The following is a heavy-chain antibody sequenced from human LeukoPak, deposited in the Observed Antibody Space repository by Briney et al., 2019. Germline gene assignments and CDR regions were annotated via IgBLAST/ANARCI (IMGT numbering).Heavy chain of an antibody. CDR3: ARVKGTYCTSTTCQPAFDI. D-gene: IGHD2-2*01. Sequence: GGSLRLSCAASGFTFSNYYMSWIRQAPGKGLGWVSYITSGSTYTNYADSVKGRFTISRDNSKNSLYLQMNSLSAEDTAVYYCARVKGTYCTSTTCQPAFDIWGQGTMVTVSS. CDR1: GFTFSNYY. J-gene: IGHJ3*02. V-gene: IGHV3-11*05. CDR2: ITSGSTYT.